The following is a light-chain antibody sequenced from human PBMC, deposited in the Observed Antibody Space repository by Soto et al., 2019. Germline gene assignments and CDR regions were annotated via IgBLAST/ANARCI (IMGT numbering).Light chain of an antibody. CDR1: QSVSSTY. V-gene: IGKV3-20*01. Sequence: EIVLTQYPGTLSLSPGERATLSCRASQSVSSTYLDWYQQKPGQDPRLLIYGASSRASGIPDRFSGSGSGTDFTLTSSRLYPQDFAVDYCQQYGRSSLTLGPVTKVYIK. CDR3: QQYGRSSLT. J-gene: IGKJ3*01. CDR2: GAS.